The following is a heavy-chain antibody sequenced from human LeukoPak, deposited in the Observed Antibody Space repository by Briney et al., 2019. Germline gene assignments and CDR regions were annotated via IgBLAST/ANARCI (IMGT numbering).Heavy chain of an antibody. D-gene: IGHD6-19*01. CDR1: GFTFSSYG. CDR2: IRYDGSNK. Sequence: GSLRLSCAASGFTFSSYGMHWVRQAPGRGLEWVAFIRYDGSNKYYADSVKGRFTISRDNSENTLYLQMNSLRAEDTAVYYCAKDPGIAVAGRFDYWGQGTLVTVSS. J-gene: IGHJ4*02. V-gene: IGHV3-30*02. CDR3: AKDPGIAVAGRFDY.